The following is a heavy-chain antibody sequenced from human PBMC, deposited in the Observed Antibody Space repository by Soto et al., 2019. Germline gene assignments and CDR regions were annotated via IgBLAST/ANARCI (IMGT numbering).Heavy chain of an antibody. CDR3: ARDRYSSGWYGYYYYGMDV. J-gene: IGHJ6*02. D-gene: IGHD6-19*01. CDR1: GFTFTGFG. CDR2: ITAYNGNT. Sequence: QLQLVQSGAEVKNPGASVKVSCKASGFTFTGFGITWVRQAPGQGLEWMGWITAYNGNTNYAQKLQGRVTMTTDTSTSTAYMELRSLRSDDTAVYYCARDRYSSGWYGYYYYGMDVWGQGTTVTVSS. V-gene: IGHV1-18*04.